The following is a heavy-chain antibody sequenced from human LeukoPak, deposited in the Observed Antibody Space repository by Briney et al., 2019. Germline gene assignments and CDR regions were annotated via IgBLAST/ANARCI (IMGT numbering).Heavy chain of an antibody. CDR2: ISYDGSKK. V-gene: IGHV3-30-3*01. D-gene: IGHD1-26*01. J-gene: IGHJ4*02. CDR3: AREAYSASYPDY. Sequence: GGSLRLSCAASGFTFSSYAMHWVRQAPGKGLEWVAVISYDGSKKYYADSVKGRFTISRDNSKNTLYLQMNSLRAEDTAVYYCAREAYSASYPDYWGQGTLVTVSA. CDR1: GFTFSSYA.